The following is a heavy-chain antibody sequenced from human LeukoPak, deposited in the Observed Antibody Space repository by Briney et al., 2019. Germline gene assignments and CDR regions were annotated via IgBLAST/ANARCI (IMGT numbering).Heavy chain of an antibody. J-gene: IGHJ4*02. CDR1: GYTFDENY. CDR2: INPKSGAT. V-gene: IGHV1-2*02. Sequence: ASVKVSCQASGYTFDENYIHWVRQAPGQGPEWMGWINPKSGATDAAQKFQGRLTMTRDTSIGTAYMDLSGLRLDDTGIYYCARGATAMVPYYFDYWGQGTLVTVSS. D-gene: IGHD5-18*01. CDR3: ARGATAMVPYYFDY.